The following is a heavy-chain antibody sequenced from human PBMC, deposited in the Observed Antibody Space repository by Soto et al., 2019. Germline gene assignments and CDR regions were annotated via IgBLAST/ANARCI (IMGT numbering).Heavy chain of an antibody. CDR1: EGTFNSYA. CDR2: IIPYYNTL. V-gene: IGHV1-69*01. Sequence: QAQVVQSGAEVRKPGSSVKLSCKASEGTFNSYAIVWVRQAPGQGLEWMGGIIPYYNTLNYAQKFQDRVTITADDSTNTVYMELSSLRSDDTAVYFCASGASRWYPYFFDSWAQGTRVTVSS. CDR3: ASGASRWYPYFFDS. J-gene: IGHJ4*02. D-gene: IGHD6-13*01.